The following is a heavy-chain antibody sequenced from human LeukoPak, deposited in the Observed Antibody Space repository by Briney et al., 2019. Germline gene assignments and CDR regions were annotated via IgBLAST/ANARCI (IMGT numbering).Heavy chain of an antibody. CDR3: AGGKAGYTSPYYFDY. CDR2: ISSSSSYI. V-gene: IGHV3-21*01. D-gene: IGHD3-9*01. CDR1: GFTFSSYS. J-gene: IGHJ4*02. Sequence: PGGSLRLSCAASGFTFSSYSMNWVRQAPGKGLEWVSSISSSSSYIYYADSVKGRFTISRDNAKNSLYLQMNSLRAEDTAVYYCAGGKAGYTSPYYFDYWGQGTLVTVSS.